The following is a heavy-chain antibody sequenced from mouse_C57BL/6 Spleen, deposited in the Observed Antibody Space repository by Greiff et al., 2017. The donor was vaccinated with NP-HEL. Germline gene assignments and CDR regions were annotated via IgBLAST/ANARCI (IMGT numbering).Heavy chain of an antibody. Sequence: VQLQQSGAELVRPGASVKLSCKASGYTFTDYYINWVKQRPGQGLEWIARIYPGSGNTYYNEKFKGKATLTAEKSSSTAYMQLSSLTSEDSAVYFCARRAVITTGYFDVWGTGTTVTVSS. D-gene: IGHD1-1*01. CDR1: GYTFTDYY. CDR3: ARRAVITTGYFDV. J-gene: IGHJ1*03. CDR2: IYPGSGNT. V-gene: IGHV1-76*01.